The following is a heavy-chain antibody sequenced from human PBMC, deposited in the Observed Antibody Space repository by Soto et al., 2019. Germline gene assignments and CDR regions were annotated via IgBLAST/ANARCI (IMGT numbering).Heavy chain of an antibody. CDR3: ARESSGDYYGSGSYYNWFDP. Sequence: PSETLSLTCTFSGGSISSYYWSLIRQPPGKGLEWIGYIYYSGSTNYNPSLKSRVTISVDTSKNQFSLKLSSVTAADTAVYYCARESSGDYYGSGSYYNWFDPWGQGTLVTVPQ. CDR2: IYYSGST. D-gene: IGHD3-10*01. V-gene: IGHV4-59*01. CDR1: GGSISSYY. J-gene: IGHJ5*02.